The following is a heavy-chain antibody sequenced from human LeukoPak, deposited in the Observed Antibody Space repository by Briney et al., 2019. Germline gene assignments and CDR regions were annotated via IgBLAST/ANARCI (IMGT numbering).Heavy chain of an antibody. Sequence: GGSLRLSCTASGFTFGDYAMSWVRQASGMGLEWVGFIRTKAYGGTTQYAASVKGRFTISRDDSKSIAYLQMNSLKTEDTAVYYCTSYYYDSGRTFDYWGQGTLVTVSS. CDR2: IRTKAYGGTT. J-gene: IGHJ4*02. D-gene: IGHD3-10*01. CDR3: TSYYYDSGRTFDY. CDR1: GFTFGDYA. V-gene: IGHV3-49*04.